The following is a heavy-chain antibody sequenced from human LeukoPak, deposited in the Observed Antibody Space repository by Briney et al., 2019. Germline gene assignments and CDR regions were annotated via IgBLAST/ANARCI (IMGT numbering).Heavy chain of an antibody. CDR1: GYTFTSYD. J-gene: IGHJ6*02. Sequence: ASVKVSCKASGYTFTSYDINWVRQATDHGLEWSGWMNPNSGNTGYAQKFQGRVTMTRNTSISTAYMELSSLRSEDTAVYYCARGPYSSSWYYYGMDVWGQGTTVTVSS. D-gene: IGHD6-13*01. CDR2: MNPNSGNT. CDR3: ARGPYSSSWYYYGMDV. V-gene: IGHV1-8*01.